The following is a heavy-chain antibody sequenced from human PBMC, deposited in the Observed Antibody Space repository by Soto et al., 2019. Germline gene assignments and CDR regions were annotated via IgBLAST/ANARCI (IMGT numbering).Heavy chain of an antibody. Sequence: PGGSLRLSCAASGFTGSSNYMSWVRQAPGKGLEWVSVIYSGGGTYYADSVKGRFTIPRDNSKNTLYLQMNSLRAEETAVFYCAKHLSNGSPAYRGQGTLVTVSS. J-gene: IGHJ4*02. CDR2: IYSGGGT. CDR1: GFTGSSNY. V-gene: IGHV3-66*04. D-gene: IGHD2-15*01. CDR3: AKHLSNGSPAY.